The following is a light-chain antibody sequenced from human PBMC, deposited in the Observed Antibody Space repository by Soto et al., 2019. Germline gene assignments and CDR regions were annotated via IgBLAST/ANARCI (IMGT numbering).Light chain of an antibody. V-gene: IGLV2-14*01. CDR1: SSDIGTYNL. CDR3: SSDTTTSTLI. J-gene: IGLJ2*01. Sequence: QSVLTQPASVSGSPGQSITISCTGTSSDIGTYNLVSWYQQHPGKAPKLLIHEINNRPSGVSIRFSGSKSGNTASLTISGLQAEDEADYYCSSDTTTSTLIFGGGTKLTVL. CDR2: EIN.